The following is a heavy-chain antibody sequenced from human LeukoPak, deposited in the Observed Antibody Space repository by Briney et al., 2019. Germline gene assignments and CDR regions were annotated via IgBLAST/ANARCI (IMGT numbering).Heavy chain of an antibody. D-gene: IGHD5-18*01. CDR1: GFTFSSYS. CDR3: AKDNSIVDTAMVSYFDY. Sequence: SLRLSCAASGFTFSSYSMNWVRQAPGKGLEWVSGISWNSGSIGYADSVKGRFTISRDNAKNSLYLQMNSLRAEDTALYYCAKDNSIVDTAMVSYFDYWGQGTLVTVSS. J-gene: IGHJ4*02. CDR2: ISWNSGSI. V-gene: IGHV3-9*01.